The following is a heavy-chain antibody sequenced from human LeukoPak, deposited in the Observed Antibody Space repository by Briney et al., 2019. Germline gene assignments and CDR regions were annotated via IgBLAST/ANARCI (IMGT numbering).Heavy chain of an antibody. D-gene: IGHD3-22*01. V-gene: IGHV4-30-4*08. Sequence: SETLSLTCTVSGGSISRGDYYWSWIRQPPGKGLEWIGYIYYSGSTYYNPSLKSRVTISVDTSKNQFSLKLSSVTAADTAVYYCARASGYYDSSGYAPNFDYGGQGTLVTVSS. CDR3: ARASGYYDSSGYAPNFDY. CDR2: IYYSGST. CDR1: GGSISRGDYY. J-gene: IGHJ4*02.